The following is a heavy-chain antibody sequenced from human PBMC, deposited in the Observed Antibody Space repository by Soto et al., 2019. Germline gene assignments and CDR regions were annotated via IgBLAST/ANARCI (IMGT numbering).Heavy chain of an antibody. D-gene: IGHD6-13*01. CDR2: IYHSGTT. CDR3: AVPGAGDFDY. CDR1: GTSISNSNW. Sequence: QVQLQESGPGLVEPSGTLSLTCAVSGTSISNSNWWSWVRQSPGKGLEWIGEIYHSGTTNCNPSLKSRLTISVDKSKNQFFLRLTSVTAADTAVYYCAVPGAGDFDYRGQGTLVTVSS. V-gene: IGHV4-4*02. J-gene: IGHJ4*02.